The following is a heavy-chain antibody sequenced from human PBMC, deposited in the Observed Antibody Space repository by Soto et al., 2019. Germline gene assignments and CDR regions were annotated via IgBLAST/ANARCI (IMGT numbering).Heavy chain of an antibody. CDR1: GGSFGSSA. Sequence: QVQLVQSGADVKKPGSSVKVSCKTSGGSFGSSAISWVRQAPAQGLEWMGEIIPVFDKANYAQNFQGRLTMTADELTGTVFMELSSLRSEDTAVYFCARLRRDWGDAVDLGGLGTFVTVSS. J-gene: IGHJ3*01. D-gene: IGHD3-16*01. V-gene: IGHV1-69*01. CDR2: IIPVFDKA. CDR3: ARLRRDWGDAVDL.